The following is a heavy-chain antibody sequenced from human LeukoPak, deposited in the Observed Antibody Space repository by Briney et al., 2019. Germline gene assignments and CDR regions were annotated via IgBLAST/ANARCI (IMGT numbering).Heavy chain of an antibody. J-gene: IGHJ5*02. V-gene: IGHV1-18*01. Sequence: ASVKVSCKASGYTFTSYGIIWVRQAPGQGLEWMGWISAYNGNTNYAQKLQGRVTMTTDTSTSTAYMELRSLRSDDTAVYYCARGGVVVPAPRASWFDPWGQGTLVTVSS. CDR1: GYTFTSYG. D-gene: IGHD2-2*01. CDR2: ISAYNGNT. CDR3: ARGGVVVPAPRASWFDP.